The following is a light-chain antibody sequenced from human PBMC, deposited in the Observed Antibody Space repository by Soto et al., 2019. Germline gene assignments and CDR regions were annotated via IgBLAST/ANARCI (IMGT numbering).Light chain of an antibody. CDR2: GAS. CDR3: QQYGSSPQT. V-gene: IGKV3-20*01. Sequence: EIVLTQSPGTLSLSPGERATLSCRASQSVSSSYLAWYQQKPGQAPRLLIYGASSRATGIPDRFSGSGSGTDFSLTISRLEHEDCAVYYCQQYGSSPQTFGGGTKVEIK. CDR1: QSVSSSY. J-gene: IGKJ4*01.